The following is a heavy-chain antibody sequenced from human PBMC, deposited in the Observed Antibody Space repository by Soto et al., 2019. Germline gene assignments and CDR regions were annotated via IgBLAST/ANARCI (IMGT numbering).Heavy chain of an antibody. V-gene: IGHV3-23*01. D-gene: IGHD4-17*01. Sequence: EVQLLESGGGLVQPGGSLRLSCAASGFTFSSYAMNWVRQAPGKGPEWVSHISVSGGTYYADSVKGRFTISRDNSKNSLFLQMNSLTTDDTAFYYCAKDYGDYGKYGLDVWGQGTAVTVSS. J-gene: IGHJ6*02. CDR1: GFTFSSYA. CDR2: ISVSGGT. CDR3: AKDYGDYGKYGLDV.